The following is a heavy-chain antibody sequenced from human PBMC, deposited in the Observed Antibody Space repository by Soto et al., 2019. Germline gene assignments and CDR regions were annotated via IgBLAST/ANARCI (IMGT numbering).Heavy chain of an antibody. V-gene: IGHV4-34*01. J-gene: IGHJ4*02. CDR3: ARDKITGLFDY. D-gene: IGHD2-8*02. CDR2: INHSGST. CDR1: GGSFSGYS. Sequence: QVQLQQWGAGLLKPSETLSLTCAVYGGSFSGYSWTWIRQPPGTGLEWIGEINHSGSTNYNPSLKRRVTISVDTSKNQFSLKLTSVTAAGTAVYYCARDKITGLFDYWGQGTLVTVSS.